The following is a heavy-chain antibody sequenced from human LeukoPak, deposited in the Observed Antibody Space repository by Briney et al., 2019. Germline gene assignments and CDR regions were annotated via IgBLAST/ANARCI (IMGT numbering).Heavy chain of an antibody. CDR3: ARTHRDGYSYYMDV. Sequence: SETLSLTCTVSGVSISSYYWSWLRQPPGKGREGGGYIYYGGSTNYNPSLERRVTISVDTSKNQFSLKLSSVTAADTAVYYCARTHRDGYSYYMDVWGKGTTVTISS. D-gene: IGHD5-24*01. V-gene: IGHV4-59*01. J-gene: IGHJ6*03. CDR2: IYYGGST. CDR1: GVSISSYY.